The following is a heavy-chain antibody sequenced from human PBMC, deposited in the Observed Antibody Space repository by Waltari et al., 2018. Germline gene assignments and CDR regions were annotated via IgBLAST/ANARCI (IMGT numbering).Heavy chain of an antibody. CDR2: INHSGNT. V-gene: IGHV4-34*01. CDR3: ARGPSYGGKIDY. Sequence: QVQLQQWGAGLLKPSETLSLTCAVYGGSFSGYSWSWIRQPPGKGLEWIGEINHSGNTNNNPSLKSRVTISVDTSKNQFSLKLTSVTAADTAVYYCARGPSYGGKIDYWGQGTLVTVSS. CDR1: GGSFSGYS. J-gene: IGHJ4*02. D-gene: IGHD4-17*01.